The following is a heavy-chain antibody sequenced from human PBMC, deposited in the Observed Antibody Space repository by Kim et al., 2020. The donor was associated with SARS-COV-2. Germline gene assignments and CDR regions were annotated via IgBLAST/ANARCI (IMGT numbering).Heavy chain of an antibody. CDR3: ARMDGYNYPFDY. D-gene: IGHD5-12*01. Sequence: RYRPSFQGQVTISADKSISTAYLQWSSLKASDTAMYYCARMDGYNYPFDYWGQGTLVTVSS. J-gene: IGHJ4*02. V-gene: IGHV5-51*01.